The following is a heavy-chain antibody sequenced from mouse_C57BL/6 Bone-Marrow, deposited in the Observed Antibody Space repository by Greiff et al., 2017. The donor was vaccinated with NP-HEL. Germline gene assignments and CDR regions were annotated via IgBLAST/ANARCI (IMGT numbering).Heavy chain of an antibody. Sequence: EVQLVESGPGLVKPSQSLSLTCSVTGYSITSGYYWNWIRQFPGNKLEWMGYISYDGSNNYNPSLKNRISITRDTSKNQFFLKLKSVTTEDTATYYCAREGGYDYAWFAYWGQGTLVTVSA. D-gene: IGHD2-4*01. CDR3: AREGGYDYAWFAY. V-gene: IGHV3-6*01. J-gene: IGHJ3*01. CDR2: ISYDGSN. CDR1: GYSITSGYY.